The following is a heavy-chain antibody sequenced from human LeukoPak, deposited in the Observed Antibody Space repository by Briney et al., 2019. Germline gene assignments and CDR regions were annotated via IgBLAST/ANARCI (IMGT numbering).Heavy chain of an antibody. CDR2: IYYSGST. J-gene: IGHJ3*02. V-gene: IGHV4-59*01. CDR3: ARGVNWNDGAFDI. D-gene: IGHD1-1*01. Sequence: SETLSLTCTVSGGSISSYYWSWIPQPPAKGLEWIGYIYYSGSTNYNPSLKSRVTISVDTSKNQFSLKLSSVTAADTAVYYCARGVNWNDGAFDIWGQGTMVTVSS. CDR1: GGSISSYY.